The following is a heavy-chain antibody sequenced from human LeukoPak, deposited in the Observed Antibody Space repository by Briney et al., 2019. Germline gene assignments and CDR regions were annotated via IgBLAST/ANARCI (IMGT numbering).Heavy chain of an antibody. Sequence: GGSLRLSCVASGFTFSGEAMHWVRQTPGKGLEWVAVISNDGKTQQYADSVKGRFTISRDNSNNRLFLQMNSLRPEDTAIYYCARDKTGGWYATFDYWGQGTLVTVSS. CDR1: GFTFSGEA. CDR2: ISNDGKTQ. V-gene: IGHV3-30*04. D-gene: IGHD6-19*01. CDR3: ARDKTGGWYATFDY. J-gene: IGHJ4*02.